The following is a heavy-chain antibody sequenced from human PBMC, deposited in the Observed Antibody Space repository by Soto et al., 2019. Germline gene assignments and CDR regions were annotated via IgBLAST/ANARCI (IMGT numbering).Heavy chain of an antibody. CDR2: IIPIFGTP. CDR3: ARGGDMEAAAAKSEYYYGMDF. Sequence: SVKVSCKASGGTFSNFAFSWVRQAPGQGPEWMGGIIPIFGTPNYAQRFQARLTITADESTGTAYMELSGLRSEDTAVYYCARGGDMEAAAAKSEYYYGMDFWGQGTTVTVSS. V-gene: IGHV1-69*13. J-gene: IGHJ6*02. D-gene: IGHD6-25*01. CDR1: GGTFSNFA.